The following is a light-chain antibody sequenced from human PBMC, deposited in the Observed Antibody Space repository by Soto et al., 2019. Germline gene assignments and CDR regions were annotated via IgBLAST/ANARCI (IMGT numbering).Light chain of an antibody. V-gene: IGLV2-14*01. J-gene: IGLJ3*02. CDR3: SSYTSTTTLVL. CDR1: SSDVGAYNY. CDR2: VVT. Sequence: QSVLTQPASVSGSPGQSITISCTGISSDVGAYNYVSWYQQHPGKAPKVIIFVVTNRPSGISNRFSGSQSGNTASLIISGLQPEDEADYYCSSYTSTTTLVLFGGGTKLTVL.